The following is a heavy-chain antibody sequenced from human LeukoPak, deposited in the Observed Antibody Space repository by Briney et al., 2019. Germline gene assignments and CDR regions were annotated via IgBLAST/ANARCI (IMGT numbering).Heavy chain of an antibody. CDR2: ISSSSSYI. V-gene: IGHV3-21*01. D-gene: IGHD1-26*01. CDR3: ARDRSGSYRDPYFDY. J-gene: IGHJ4*02. Sequence: GGSLRLSCAASGFTFSSYSMNWVRQAPGKGLEWVSSISSSSSYIYYADSVKGRFTISRDNAKNSLYPQMNSLRAEDTAVYYCARDRSGSYRDPYFDYWGQGTLVTVSS. CDR1: GFTFSSYS.